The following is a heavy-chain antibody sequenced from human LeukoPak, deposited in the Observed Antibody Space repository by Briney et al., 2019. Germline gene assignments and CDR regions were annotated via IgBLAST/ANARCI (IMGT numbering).Heavy chain of an antibody. CDR3: ARASTTVGVSINY. Sequence: GGSLRLSCAASGFTFSTYTIHWVRQAPGKGLEWVSSISSSSSYIYYADSVKGRFTISRDNAKNSLYLQMNSLRAEDTAVYYCARASTTVGVSINYWGQGTLVTVSS. CDR1: GFTFSTYT. V-gene: IGHV3-21*01. CDR2: ISSSSSYI. D-gene: IGHD3-10*01. J-gene: IGHJ4*02.